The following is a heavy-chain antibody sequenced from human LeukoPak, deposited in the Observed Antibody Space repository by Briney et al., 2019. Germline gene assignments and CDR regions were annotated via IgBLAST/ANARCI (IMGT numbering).Heavy chain of an antibody. J-gene: IGHJ4*02. V-gene: IGHV4-39*07. D-gene: IGHD6-6*01. CDR2: IHYAGKT. CDR3: AGEYSSSAGF. Sequence: KSSETLSLTCSVSGVSISSYHWGWIRQPPGKGLEWIGSIHYAGKTYYTPSLKSRVNIDTAKSQFFLNLRSVTAADTAVYYCAGEYSSSAGFWGQGTLVTVSS. CDR1: GVSISSYH.